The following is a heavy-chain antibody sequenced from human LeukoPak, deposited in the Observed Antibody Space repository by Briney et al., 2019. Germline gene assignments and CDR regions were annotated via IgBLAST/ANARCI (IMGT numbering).Heavy chain of an antibody. V-gene: IGHV4-34*01. Sequence: SETLSLTCAVYGGSFSGYYWSWIRQPPGKGLEWIGEINHSGSTNYNPSLKSRVTISVDTSKNQFSLKLSSVTAADTAVYYCARGFCTSSSCYNDYWGQGTLVTVSS. CDR2: INHSGST. D-gene: IGHD2-2*02. CDR1: GGSFSGYY. J-gene: IGHJ4*02. CDR3: ARGFCTSSSCYNDY.